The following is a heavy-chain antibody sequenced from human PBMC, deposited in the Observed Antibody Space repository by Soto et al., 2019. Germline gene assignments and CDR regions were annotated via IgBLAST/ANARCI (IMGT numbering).Heavy chain of an antibody. CDR2: IYPGDSDT. CDR3: ARGTQGVTLYYFDY. V-gene: IGHV5-51*03. CDR1: GYSFTSYW. D-gene: IGHD3-10*01. J-gene: IGHJ4*02. Sequence: GERLKSYGXGSGYSFTSYWIGWVRQMPGKGLEWMGIIYPGDSDTRYSPSFQGQVTISADKSISTAYLQWSSLKASDTAMYYCARGTQGVTLYYFDYWGQGTLVPVS.